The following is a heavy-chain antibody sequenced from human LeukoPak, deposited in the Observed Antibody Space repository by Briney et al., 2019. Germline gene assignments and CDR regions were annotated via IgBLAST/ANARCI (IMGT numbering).Heavy chain of an antibody. CDR2: IPYDGSNK. V-gene: IGHV3-30*04. Sequence: PGRSLRLSCAASGFTFSSYAMHWVRQAPGKGLEWVAFIPYDGSNKYYADSVKGRFTISRDNSKNTLYLQMNSLRAEDTAVYYCARREVYFDYWGQGTLVTVSS. CDR3: ARREVYFDY. CDR1: GFTFSSYA. D-gene: IGHD1-14*01. J-gene: IGHJ4*02.